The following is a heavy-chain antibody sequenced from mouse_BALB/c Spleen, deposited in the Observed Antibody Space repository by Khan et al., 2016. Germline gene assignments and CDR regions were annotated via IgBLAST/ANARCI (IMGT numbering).Heavy chain of an antibody. J-gene: IGHJ4*01. CDR3: LRDAMDY. CDR2: VNPNNGGT. Sequence: VQLQESGPDLVKPGASVKIACKASGYSFTGYYMHWVKQSHGKSLEWIGRVNPNNGGTRYNQKFKDKAILTVDKSFSTAYMQLRSLTSEDFAVLYYLRDAMDYWGQGTSVTVSS. CDR1: GYSFTGYY. D-gene: IGHD1-1*01. V-gene: IGHV1-18*01.